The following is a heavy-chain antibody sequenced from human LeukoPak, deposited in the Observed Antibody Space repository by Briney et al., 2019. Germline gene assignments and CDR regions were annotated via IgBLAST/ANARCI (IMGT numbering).Heavy chain of an antibody. Sequence: SETLSLTCTVSGGSISGYYWSWIRQHPGKGLEWIGYIYYSGSTYYNPSLKSRVTISVDTSKNQFSLKLSSVTAADTAVYYCARDPGDFLDYWGQGTLVIVSS. V-gene: IGHV4-31*03. CDR3: ARDPGDFLDY. D-gene: IGHD4-17*01. CDR1: GGSISGYY. CDR2: IYYSGST. J-gene: IGHJ4*02.